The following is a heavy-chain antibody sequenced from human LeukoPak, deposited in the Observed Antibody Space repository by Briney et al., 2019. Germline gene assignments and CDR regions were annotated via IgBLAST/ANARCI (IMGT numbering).Heavy chain of an antibody. V-gene: IGHV3-48*04. CDR2: ISSSSSTI. J-gene: IGHJ3*02. CDR1: GFTFSSYS. D-gene: IGHD6-13*01. CDR3: ARERPAAASPFDI. Sequence: QSGGSLRLSCAASGFTFSSYSMNWVRQAPGKGLEWVSYISSSSSTIYYAESVKGRFTISRDNAKNSLYLQKKSLRAEDTAVYYCARERPAAASPFDIWGQGTMVTVSS.